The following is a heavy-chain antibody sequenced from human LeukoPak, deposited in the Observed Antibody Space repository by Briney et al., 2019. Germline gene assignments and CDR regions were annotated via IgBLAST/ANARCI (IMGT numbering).Heavy chain of an antibody. CDR3: ARHDERDGYNLY. CDR1: GGSISSFY. D-gene: IGHD5-24*01. V-gene: IGHV4-59*08. J-gene: IGHJ4*02. Sequence: NPSETLSLTCSVAGGSISSFYWGWIRQPPGKGVEWIGHTHSSGSANYNPSLRGRVTISVDASKNQFSLKLSSVTAADTAVYYCARHDERDGYNLYWGQGTLVTVSS. CDR2: THSSGSA.